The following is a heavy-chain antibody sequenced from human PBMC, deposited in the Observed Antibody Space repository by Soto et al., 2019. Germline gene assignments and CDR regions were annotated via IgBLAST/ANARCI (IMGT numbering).Heavy chain of an antibody. D-gene: IGHD3-3*01. CDR1: GGTFSSYA. CDR3: ASSILPYYYSYGMDV. J-gene: IGHJ6*02. Sequence: QVQLVQSGAEVKKPGSSVKVSCKASGGTFSSYAISWVRQAPGQGLEWMGGIIPIFGTANYAQKLQGRVTITADEATSTDYMELSSRRAEDTTVYYCASSILPYYYSYGMDVWGQGTTVTVSS. V-gene: IGHV1-69*12. CDR2: IIPIFGTA.